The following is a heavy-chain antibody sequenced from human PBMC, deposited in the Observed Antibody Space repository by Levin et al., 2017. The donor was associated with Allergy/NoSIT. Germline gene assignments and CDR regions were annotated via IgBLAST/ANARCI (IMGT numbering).Heavy chain of an antibody. CDR2: INHSGST. V-gene: IGHV4-34*01. J-gene: IGHJ3*02. D-gene: IGHD6-19*01. Sequence: SQTLSLTCAVYGGSFSGYYWSWIRQPPGKGLEWIGEINHSGSTNYNPSLKSRVTISVDTSKNQFSLKVSSVTAADSAVYYCARGAVAGTRPNAFDIWGQGTMVTVSS. CDR1: GGSFSGYY. CDR3: ARGAVAGTRPNAFDI.